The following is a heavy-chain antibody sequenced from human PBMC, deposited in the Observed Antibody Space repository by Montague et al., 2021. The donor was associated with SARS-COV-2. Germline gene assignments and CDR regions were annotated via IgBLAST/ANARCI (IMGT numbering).Heavy chain of an antibody. CDR1: GFTFSSYG. Sequence: SLRLSCAASGFTFSSYGMHWVRQAPGKGLEWVAVIWYDGSNKYYADSVKGRFTISRDNSKNTLYLQMNSLRAVDTAVYYCAGDRVRAAAGTRYYFDYWGQGTLVTVSS. V-gene: IGHV3-33*01. D-gene: IGHD6-13*01. CDR3: AGDRVRAAAGTRYYFDY. CDR2: IWYDGSNK. J-gene: IGHJ4*02.